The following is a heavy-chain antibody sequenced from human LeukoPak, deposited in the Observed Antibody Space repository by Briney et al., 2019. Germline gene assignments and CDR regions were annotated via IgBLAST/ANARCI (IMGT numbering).Heavy chain of an antibody. J-gene: IGHJ6*02. Sequence: PSQTLSLTCTVPGGFISSFYWNGPRHRPCMGLEWMASTYYSVHTNSYPSLKSRVTISVDMSKNQFSLNLSSVTAADTAVYYCARVGGFNWNHYYYGMDVWGQGTTVTGSS. CDR1: GGFISSFY. CDR3: ARVGGFNWNHYYYGMDV. D-gene: IGHD1-20*01. CDR2: TYYSVHT. V-gene: IGHV4-59*01.